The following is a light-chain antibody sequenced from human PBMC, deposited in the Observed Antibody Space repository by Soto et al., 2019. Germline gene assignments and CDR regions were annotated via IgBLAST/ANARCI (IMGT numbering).Light chain of an antibody. J-gene: IGLJ1*01. V-gene: IGLV2-14*01. Sequence: QSVLTQPASGSGSPGQSITMSCTGTSSDVGSYDFVSWYQQHPGKAPKLLIYEVSNRPSGVSARFSGSKSDNTASLTISGLQAADEADYFCSSYSSSTVRYVFGSGTKLTIL. CDR2: EVS. CDR3: SSYSSSTVRYV. CDR1: SSDVGSYDF.